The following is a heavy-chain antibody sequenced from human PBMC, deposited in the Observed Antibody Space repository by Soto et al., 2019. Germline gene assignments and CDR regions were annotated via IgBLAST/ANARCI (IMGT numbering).Heavy chain of an antibody. CDR2: ISQSGNT. J-gene: IGHJ4*02. V-gene: IGHV4-34*01. CDR1: SGSFIGYY. CDR3: ARAPKVSGSSQTRPDF. Sequence: KPSETLSLTCSIYSGSFIGYYWSWIRQPPGKGLEWIGEISQSGNTNYSPSLKSRVSISIDTSKKQFSLNLASVSAADTAVYYCARAPKVSGSSQTRPDFWGQGTLVTVSS. D-gene: IGHD6-6*01.